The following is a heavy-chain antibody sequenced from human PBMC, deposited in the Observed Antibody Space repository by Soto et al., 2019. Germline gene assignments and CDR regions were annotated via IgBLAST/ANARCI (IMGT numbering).Heavy chain of an antibody. V-gene: IGHV1-46*01. Sequence: AAVKVSCKASGYTFTKSYMHWLRQAPGQGLEWMGVINPSDGSTAFAQNFQGRITMTRDTSTSTVYMELNSLRSEDTAVYYCGRDIYVSTAAAGPDYWGQGTLVTVSS. D-gene: IGHD6-13*01. CDR3: GRDIYVSTAAAGPDY. CDR2: INPSDGST. CDR1: GYTFTKSY. J-gene: IGHJ4*02.